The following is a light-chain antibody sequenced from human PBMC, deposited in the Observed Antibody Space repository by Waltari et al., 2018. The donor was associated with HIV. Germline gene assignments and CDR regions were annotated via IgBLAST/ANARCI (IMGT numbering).Light chain of an antibody. CDR2: TNN. V-gene: IGLV1-44*01. Sequence: QSVLTQPPSASGTPGQRVTISCSGSSSNIGTNGVSWFQQLPGTAPKLLIFTNNQRLSGVPDRFSGSKSGTSASLTISGLRSEDEADYFCAAWDDSLTGWVFGGGTKVSVL. J-gene: IGLJ3*02. CDR3: AAWDDSLTGWV. CDR1: SSNIGTNG.